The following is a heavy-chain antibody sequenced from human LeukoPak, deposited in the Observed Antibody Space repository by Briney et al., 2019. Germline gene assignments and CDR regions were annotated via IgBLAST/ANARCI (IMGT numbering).Heavy chain of an antibody. V-gene: IGHV1-69*13. Sequence: ASVKVSFKASGGTFNNYVFSWIRQASGQGLEWMGGITPLFGATNYAQKYQDRVTITADESTTTAYMQLSSLRSEDTAMYYCASWHYYDSSEDYWGQGTLVTVSS. CDR1: GGTFNNYV. J-gene: IGHJ4*02. CDR2: ITPLFGAT. CDR3: ASWHYYDSSEDY. D-gene: IGHD3-22*01.